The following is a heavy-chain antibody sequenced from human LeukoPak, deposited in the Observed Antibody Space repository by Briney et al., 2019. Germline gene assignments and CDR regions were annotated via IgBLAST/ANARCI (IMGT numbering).Heavy chain of an antibody. CDR1: GYTFTGYY. Sequence: ASVKVSCKASGYTFTGYYMHWVRQAPGQGLEWMGWINPNSGGTNYAQKFQGWVTMTRDTSISTAYMELSRLRSDDTAVYYCARGPSAGELLPDAFDIWGQGTMVTVSS. CDR3: ARGPSAGELLPDAFDI. CDR2: INPNSGGT. D-gene: IGHD1-26*01. J-gene: IGHJ3*02. V-gene: IGHV1-2*04.